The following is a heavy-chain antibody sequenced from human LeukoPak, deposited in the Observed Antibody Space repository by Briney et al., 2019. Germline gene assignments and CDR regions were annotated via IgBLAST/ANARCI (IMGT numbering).Heavy chain of an antibody. CDR1: GFTFGDYA. V-gene: IGHV3-49*03. J-gene: IGHJ6*03. CDR3: TRDFPDYYGSGSGNYYYYMDV. CDR2: IRSKAYGGTT. D-gene: IGHD3-10*01. Sequence: PGGSLRLSCTASGFTFGDYAMSWFRQAPGKGLEWVGFIRSKAYGGTTEYAASVKGRFTISRDDSKSIAYLQMNSLKTEDTAVYYCTRDFPDYYGSGSGNYYYYMDVWGKGTTVTVSS.